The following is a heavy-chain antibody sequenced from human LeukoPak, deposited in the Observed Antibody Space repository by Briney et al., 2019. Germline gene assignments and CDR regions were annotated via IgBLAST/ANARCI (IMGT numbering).Heavy chain of an antibody. Sequence: GGSLRLSCAASGFIVSRNYMSWVRQAPGKGLEWVSVIHSGGSTYYADSVKGRFIISRDNSKNTLYLQMNSLRSDDTAVYYCARDPGGNQNGFDIWGQGTMVTVSS. D-gene: IGHD3-16*01. CDR2: IHSGGST. CDR3: ARDPGGNQNGFDI. J-gene: IGHJ3*02. CDR1: GFIVSRNY. V-gene: IGHV3-66*01.